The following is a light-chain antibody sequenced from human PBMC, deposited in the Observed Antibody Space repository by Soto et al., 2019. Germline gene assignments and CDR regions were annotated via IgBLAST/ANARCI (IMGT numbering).Light chain of an antibody. J-gene: IGKJ4*01. CDR3: QHLNTYPLT. Sequence: DIPLTQSPSFLSASIGDRVTITCRASQGIRSFLDWYQQKPGKAPNLLISGASILRTGVPSRFSGSGSGTEFTLTSSSLQPDDFATYYCQHLNTYPLTFGGGTKGEI. V-gene: IGKV1-9*01. CDR1: QGIRSF. CDR2: GAS.